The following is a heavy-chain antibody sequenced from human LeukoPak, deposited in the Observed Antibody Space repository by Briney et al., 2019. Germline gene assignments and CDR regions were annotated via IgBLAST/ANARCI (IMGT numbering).Heavy chain of an antibody. J-gene: IGHJ4*02. D-gene: IGHD2-15*01. CDR1: GGSISSYY. CDR2: IYYSGST. Sequence: PSETLSLTCTVSGGSISSYYWSWIRQPPGKGLEWIGYIYYSGSTNYNPSLKSRVTISVDTSKNQFSLKLRSVTAADTAVYYCAREEGEGWYFDYWGQGTLVTVSS. V-gene: IGHV4-59*01. CDR3: AREEGEGWYFDY.